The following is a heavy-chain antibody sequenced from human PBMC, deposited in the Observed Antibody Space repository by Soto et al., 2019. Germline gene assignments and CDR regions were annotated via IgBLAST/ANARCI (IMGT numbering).Heavy chain of an antibody. CDR3: AREQYTLNYAGY. D-gene: IGHD1-7*01. CDR2: IDSNGRNS. Sequence: HPVGSLRLSCAASGFTFRNYYMHWVRHAPGKGPVWVARIDSNGRNSVYADSVKGRFTISRDNANNTLFLQMDSLTAEDTAVYYCAREQYTLNYAGYWGQGTQVTVSS. J-gene: IGHJ1*01. CDR1: GFTFRNYY. V-gene: IGHV3-74*01.